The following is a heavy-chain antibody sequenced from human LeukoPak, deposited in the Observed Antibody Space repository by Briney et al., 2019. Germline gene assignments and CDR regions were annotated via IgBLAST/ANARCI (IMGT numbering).Heavy chain of an antibody. V-gene: IGHV3-11*05. CDR1: GFTFSDYY. J-gene: IGHJ6*02. CDR3: ARDLNTGMDV. Sequence: GGSLRLSCAASGFTFSDYYINWIRQAPGKGLEWLSYISGNSRFRECADSVKGRFTISRDNARNLLFLQMDSLRAEDTAVYYCARDLNTGMDVWGRGTTVTVSS. CDR2: ISGNSRFR.